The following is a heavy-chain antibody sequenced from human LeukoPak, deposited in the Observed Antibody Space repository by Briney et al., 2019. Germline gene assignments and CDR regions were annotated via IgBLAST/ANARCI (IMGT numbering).Heavy chain of an antibody. D-gene: IGHD4-23*01. CDR1: GGSISSNSYY. CDR2: IYHSGTT. CDR3: ARNGGNSDFDY. J-gene: IGHJ4*02. V-gene: IGHV4-39*07. Sequence: SETLSLTCTVSGGSISSNSYYWGWIRQPPGKGLEWIGSIYHSGTTYYNPSLKSRVTISVDTSKNQFSLKLSSVTAADTAVYYCARNGGNSDFDYWGQGTLVTVSS.